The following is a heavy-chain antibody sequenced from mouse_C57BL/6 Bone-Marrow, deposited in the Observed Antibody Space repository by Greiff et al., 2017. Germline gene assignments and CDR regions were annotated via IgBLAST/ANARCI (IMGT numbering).Heavy chain of an antibody. D-gene: IGHD2-1*01. V-gene: IGHV1-81*01. CDR1: GYTFTSYG. CDR2: IYPRSGNT. CDR3: ARRGYGNYDAY. J-gene: IGHJ3*01. Sequence: QVQLKQSGAELARPGASVKLSCKASGYTFTSYGISWVKQRTGQGLEWIGEIYPRSGNTYYNEKFKGKATLTADKSSSTAYMELRSLTSEDSAVYFCARRGYGNYDAYWGQGTLVTVSA.